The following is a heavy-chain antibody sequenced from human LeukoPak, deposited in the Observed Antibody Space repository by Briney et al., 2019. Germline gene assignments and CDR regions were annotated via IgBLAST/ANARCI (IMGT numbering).Heavy chain of an antibody. J-gene: IGHJ4*02. D-gene: IGHD6-13*01. Sequence: PGGSLRLSCAASGFTFSSYEMNWVRLAPGKGLEWVSYISSSGSTIYYADSVKGRFTISRDNAKNSLYLQMNSLRAEDTAVYYCARVQAAAESLLGLDYWGQGTLVTVSS. CDR3: ARVQAAAESLLGLDY. CDR1: GFTFSSYE. CDR2: ISSSGSTI. V-gene: IGHV3-48*03.